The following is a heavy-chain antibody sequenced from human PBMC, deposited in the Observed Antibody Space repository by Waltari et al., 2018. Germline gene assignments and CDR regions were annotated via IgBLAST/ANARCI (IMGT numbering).Heavy chain of an antibody. CDR2: VDPEDGET. CDR3: ATALGDSSSASRPFDF. Sequence: EVQLLQSGAELKEPGTTVRISCKVSGCTSSDYYIHGVKQAPGKGLRWMGLVDPEDGETIYADNFQGRVTISADTSTDTAFMELSSLRSEDTAVFYCATALGDSSSASRPFDFWGQGTMITVSS. CDR1: GCTSSDYY. V-gene: IGHV1-69-2*01. J-gene: IGHJ3*01. D-gene: IGHD6-19*01.